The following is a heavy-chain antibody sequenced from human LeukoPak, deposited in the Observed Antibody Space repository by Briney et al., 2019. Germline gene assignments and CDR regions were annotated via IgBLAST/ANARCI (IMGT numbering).Heavy chain of an antibody. Sequence: ASVKVSCKASGYTFTENYIHWVRQAPGQGLEWMGWINPNSGGTNYAQKFQGRVTMTRDTSISTAYMELSRLRSDDTAVYYCAPDYYDSLGYWGQGTLVTVSS. D-gene: IGHD3-22*01. CDR3: APDYYDSLGY. V-gene: IGHV1-2*02. CDR1: GYTFTENY. J-gene: IGHJ4*02. CDR2: INPNSGGT.